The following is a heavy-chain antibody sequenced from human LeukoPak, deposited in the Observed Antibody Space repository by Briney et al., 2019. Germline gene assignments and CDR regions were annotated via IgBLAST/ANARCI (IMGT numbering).Heavy chain of an antibody. D-gene: IGHD2-2*01. CDR1: GYTFTSNY. Sequence: ASVKVSCKASGYTFTSNYIHWVRQATGQGLEWMGWMNPNSGNTGYAQKFQGRVTMTRNTSISTAYMELSSLRSEDTAVYYCARIKPAAKYYYYYYGMDVWGQGTTVTVSS. V-gene: IGHV1-8*02. J-gene: IGHJ6*02. CDR2: MNPNSGNT. CDR3: ARIKPAAKYYYYYYGMDV.